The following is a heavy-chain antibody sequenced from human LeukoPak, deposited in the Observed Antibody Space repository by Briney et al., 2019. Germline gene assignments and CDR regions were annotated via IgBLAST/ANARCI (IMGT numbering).Heavy chain of an antibody. V-gene: IGHV5-51*01. J-gene: IGHJ6*03. D-gene: IGHD1-7*01. CDR2: IYPGDSDT. Sequence: GESLKISYKGSGYSFTSYWIGWVRQMAGKGLEWMGIIYPGDSDTRYSTSFHGEVTISADTSISTAYLQWSSLKASDTAMYYCARGPPRTTSCYYYYMDVWGKGTTVTVSS. CDR1: GYSFTSYW. CDR3: ARGPPRTTSCYYYYMDV.